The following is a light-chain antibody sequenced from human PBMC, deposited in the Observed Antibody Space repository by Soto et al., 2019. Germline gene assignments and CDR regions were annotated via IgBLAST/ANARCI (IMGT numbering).Light chain of an antibody. CDR1: QSLSSN. V-gene: IGKV3-15*01. Sequence: ERLVRQSKASRAVCRGGRATLGGSGSQSLSSNLAWYQQKPGQAPRLLIYGASTRATGIPARFSGSGSGTEFTLSLSSLEPDDSALSYCQPSAGGSRITFRQGTRLEI. J-gene: IGKJ5*01. CDR3: QPSAGGSRIT. CDR2: GAS.